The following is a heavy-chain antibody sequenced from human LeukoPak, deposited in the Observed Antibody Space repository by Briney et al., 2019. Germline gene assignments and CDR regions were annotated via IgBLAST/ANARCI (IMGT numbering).Heavy chain of an antibody. Sequence: PGGSLRLSCAASGFTFSSYSMNWVRQAPGKGLEWVSSISSSSSYIYYADSVKGRFTISRDNAKNSLYLQMNSLRAEDTAVYYCARAQETYYDFWSGYYKVVYFDYWGQGTLVTVSS. V-gene: IGHV3-21*01. CDR1: GFTFSSYS. CDR3: ARAQETYYDFWSGYYKVVYFDY. CDR2: ISSSSSYI. J-gene: IGHJ4*02. D-gene: IGHD3-3*01.